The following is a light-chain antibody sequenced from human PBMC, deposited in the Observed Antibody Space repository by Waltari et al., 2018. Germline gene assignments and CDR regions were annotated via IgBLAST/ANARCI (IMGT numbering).Light chain of an antibody. V-gene: IGKV1-39*01. Sequence: DIQLTQSPSSLSAPVGDRLTIPCRESQTIRNDLNWYQHKPGKAPTLLSYTASTLQTGVPSRFSAIGSGSDFALTSNDLQPDEFSTFYWQQTYSAPLILGGGTKVEIE. CDR1: QTIRND. CDR2: TAS. CDR3: QQTYSAPLI. J-gene: IGKJ4*01.